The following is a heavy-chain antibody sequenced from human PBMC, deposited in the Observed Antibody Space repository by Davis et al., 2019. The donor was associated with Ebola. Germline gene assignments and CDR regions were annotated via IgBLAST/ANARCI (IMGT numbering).Heavy chain of an antibody. CDR1: GYTFTGYY. CDR2: IKPNSGGT. CDR3: ARGDLWSLHYFDY. D-gene: IGHD3-10*01. Sequence: ASVPVSCKASGYTFTGYYMHWVRQAPGQGLEWMGWIKPNSGGTKYAQKFQGWVTMTRDTSISTAYMELSRLRSDDTAVYYCARGDLWSLHYFDYRGQGTLVTVSS. J-gene: IGHJ4*02. V-gene: IGHV1-2*04.